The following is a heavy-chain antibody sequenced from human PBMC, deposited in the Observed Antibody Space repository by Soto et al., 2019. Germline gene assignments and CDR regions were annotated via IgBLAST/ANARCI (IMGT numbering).Heavy chain of an antibody. CDR2: ISSSSSTI. D-gene: IGHD2-15*01. J-gene: IGHJ6*02. CDR1: GFTFSSYS. V-gene: IGHV3-48*02. Sequence: GGSLRLSCAASGFTFSSYSMNWVRQAPGKGLEWVSYISSSSSTIYYADSVKGRFTISRDNAKNSLYLQMNSLRDEDTAVYYCARDYCSGGSCYSPSYYYGMDVWGQGTTVTVSS. CDR3: ARDYCSGGSCYSPSYYYGMDV.